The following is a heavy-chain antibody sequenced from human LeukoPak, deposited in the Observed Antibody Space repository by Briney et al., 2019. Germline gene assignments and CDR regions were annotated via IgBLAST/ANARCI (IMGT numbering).Heavy chain of an antibody. Sequence: GGSLRLSCAASGFTFSSYWMSWVRQAPGKGLEWVSTISGSGGRTYYADSVKGRFTISRDNSKNTLFLHMNSLRAEDTAVYSCAKGYYGSGSYGWFDYWGQGTLVTVSS. CDR2: ISGSGGRT. CDR1: GFTFSSYW. D-gene: IGHD3-10*01. CDR3: AKGYYGSGSYGWFDY. J-gene: IGHJ4*02. V-gene: IGHV3-23*01.